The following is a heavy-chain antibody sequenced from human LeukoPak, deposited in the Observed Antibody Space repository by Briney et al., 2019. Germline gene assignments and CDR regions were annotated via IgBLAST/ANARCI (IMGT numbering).Heavy chain of an antibody. CDR3: ARGKSLTLAAAYDY. V-gene: IGHV3-48*03. J-gene: IGHJ4*02. CDR2: ISSSGSTI. D-gene: IGHD6-13*01. CDR1: GFTFSSYE. Sequence: AGGSLRLSCAASGFTFSSYEMNWVRQAPGKGLEWVSYISSSGSTIYYADSVKGRFTISRDNAKNSLYLQMNSLRAEDTAVYYCARGKSLTLAAAYDYWGQGTLVTVSS.